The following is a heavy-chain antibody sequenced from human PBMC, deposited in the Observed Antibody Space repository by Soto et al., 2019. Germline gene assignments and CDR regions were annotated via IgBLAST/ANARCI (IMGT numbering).Heavy chain of an antibody. CDR2: IIPIVGTA. D-gene: IGHD4-17*01. CDR3: ARVRLVGDYNEYYFDC. CDR1: GGTFSSYA. Sequence: QVQLVQSGAEVKKPGSSVKVSCKASGGTFSSYAISWVRQAPGQGLEWMGGIIPIVGTANYAQKFQDRVTSTADESKSTAYMELSSLRSEHTAVYYCARVRLVGDYNEYYFDCWGQGTLVTVSS. V-gene: IGHV1-69*01. J-gene: IGHJ4*02.